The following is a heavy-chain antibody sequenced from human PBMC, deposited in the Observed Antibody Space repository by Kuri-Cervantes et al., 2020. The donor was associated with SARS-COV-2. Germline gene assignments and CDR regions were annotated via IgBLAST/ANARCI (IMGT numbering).Heavy chain of an antibody. V-gene: IGHV1-69*13. Sequence: SSVTVSRQCSRGTFSSYAISWVRQAPGQGLEWMGGIIPIFGAANYAQKFQGRVTITADEFTSTAYIELSSLRSEETAVYYCASRYCSSTSCGEYFQHWGQGSLVTVSS. CDR1: RGTFSSYA. D-gene: IGHD2-2*01. J-gene: IGHJ1*01. CDR2: IIPIFGAA. CDR3: ASRYCSSTSCGEYFQH.